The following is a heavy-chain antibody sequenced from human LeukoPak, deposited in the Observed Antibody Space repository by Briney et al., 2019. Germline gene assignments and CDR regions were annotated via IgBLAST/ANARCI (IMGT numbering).Heavy chain of an antibody. Sequence: ASVKVSCKASGGTFSSYTISWMRQAPGQGLEWMGRIIPILGIANYAQKFQGRVTITADKSTSTAYMELSSLRSEDTAVYYRARPGGVVTNLNLDVWGQGTTVTVSS. CDR2: IIPILGIA. V-gene: IGHV1-69*02. CDR3: ARPGGVVTNLNLDV. J-gene: IGHJ6*02. CDR1: GGTFSSYT. D-gene: IGHD3-3*01.